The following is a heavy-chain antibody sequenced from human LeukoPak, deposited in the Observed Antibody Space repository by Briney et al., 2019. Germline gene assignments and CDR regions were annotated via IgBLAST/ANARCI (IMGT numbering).Heavy chain of an antibody. CDR1: GFTFSSYA. Sequence: PGGSLRLSCAASGFTFSSYAMHWVRQAPGKGLEWVAVISYDGSNKYYADSVKARFTISRDNSKNTLYLQMNSLRAEDTAVYYCAREAVAGYFDYWGQGTLVTVSS. J-gene: IGHJ4*02. CDR3: AREAVAGYFDY. V-gene: IGHV3-30*04. CDR2: ISYDGSNK. D-gene: IGHD6-19*01.